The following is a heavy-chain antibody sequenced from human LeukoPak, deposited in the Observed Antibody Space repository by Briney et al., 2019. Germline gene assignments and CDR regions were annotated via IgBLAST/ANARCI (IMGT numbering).Heavy chain of an antibody. CDR2: ISSNGATT. V-gene: IGHV3-64D*06. CDR3: ARDSAIAVGDY. D-gene: IGHD6-19*01. J-gene: IGHJ4*02. Sequence: GGSLRLSCSASGFTFNRFYLHWVRQAPGKGLEFVSHISSNGATTYYADSVKGRFTISRDNSRNTLYLQMSSLRADDTAVYYCARDSAIAVGDYWGQGTLVTVSS. CDR1: GFTFNRFY.